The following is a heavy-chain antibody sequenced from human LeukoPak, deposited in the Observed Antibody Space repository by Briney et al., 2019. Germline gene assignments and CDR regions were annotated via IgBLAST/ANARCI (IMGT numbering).Heavy chain of an antibody. V-gene: IGHV3-21*01. J-gene: IGHJ4*02. CDR1: GFTFSSYS. CDR2: ISSSSSYI. CDR3: ARMGAAGTDY. Sequence: GGSLRLSCAASGFTFSSYSMNWVLQAPGKGLEWVSSISSSSSYIYYADSVKGRFTISRDNAKNSLYLQMNSLRAEDTAVYYCARMGAAGTDYRGQGTLVTVSS. D-gene: IGHD6-13*01.